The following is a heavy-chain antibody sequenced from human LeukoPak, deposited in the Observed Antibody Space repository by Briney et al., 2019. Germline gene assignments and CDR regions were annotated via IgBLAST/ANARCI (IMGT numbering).Heavy chain of an antibody. J-gene: IGHJ4*02. CDR2: IYYSGST. V-gene: IGHV4-59*08. D-gene: IGHD1-26*01. CDR1: GGSISSYY. CDR3: ARHELVGATTYFDY. Sequence: PSETLSLTCTVSGGSISSYYWSWIRQPPGKGLEWIGYIYYSGSTNYNPSLKSRVTISVDTSKNQLSLKLSSVTAADTAVYYCARHELVGATTYFDYWGQGTLVTVSS.